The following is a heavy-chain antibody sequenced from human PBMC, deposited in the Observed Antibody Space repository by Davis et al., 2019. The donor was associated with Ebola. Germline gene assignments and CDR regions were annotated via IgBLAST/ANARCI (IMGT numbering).Heavy chain of an antibody. J-gene: IGHJ4*02. Sequence: MPSETLSLTCTVSGGSISSSSYYWGWIRQPPGKGLEWIGSIYYSGSTYYNPSLKSRFTISVDTSKNQFSLKLSSVTAADTAVYYCARLGRAGTGRVDYWGQGTLVTVSS. CDR3: ARLGRAGTGRVDY. D-gene: IGHD6-19*01. CDR2: IYYSGST. CDR1: GGSISSSSYY. V-gene: IGHV4-39*01.